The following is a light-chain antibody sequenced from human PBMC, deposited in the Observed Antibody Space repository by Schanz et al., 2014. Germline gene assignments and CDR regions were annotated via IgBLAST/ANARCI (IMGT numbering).Light chain of an antibody. J-gene: IGLJ2*01. CDR1: SSDVGGYNY. CDR3: SSYGISTTVL. CDR2: DVS. V-gene: IGLV2-11*01. Sequence: QSALTQPRSVSGSPGQSVTISCTGTSSDVGGYNYVSWYQQHPGKAPKLMIYDVSKRPSGVPDRFSGSKSGNTASLTISGLQAEDEADYYCSSYGISTTVLFGGGTKLTVL.